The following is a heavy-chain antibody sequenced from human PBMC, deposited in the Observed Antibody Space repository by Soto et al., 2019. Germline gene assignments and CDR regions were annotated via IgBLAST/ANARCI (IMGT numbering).Heavy chain of an antibody. D-gene: IGHD4-17*01. J-gene: IGHJ4*02. Sequence: SETLSLTCTVSGGSIGRYYWSWIRQPPGKGLEWIGYIYYSGSTNYNPSLKSRVTISVDTSKNQFSLKLSSVTAADTAVYYCARDDATVTPYYFDYWGQGTLVTVSS. CDR3: ARDDATVTPYYFDY. CDR2: IYYSGST. V-gene: IGHV4-59*12. CDR1: GGSIGRYY.